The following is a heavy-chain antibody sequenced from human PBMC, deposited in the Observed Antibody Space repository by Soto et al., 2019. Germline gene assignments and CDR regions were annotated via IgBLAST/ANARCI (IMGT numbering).Heavy chain of an antibody. Sequence: EVQLVESGGGLVKPGGSLRLSCAASGFTFSSYSMNWLRQAPGKGLECVSSISSSSSYIYFADTVQGRCTISRDNAKISLYLQMNRLRAVDTAGYYCARVGGQLGPGFDYWGQGALVTVSS. CDR1: GFTFSSYS. J-gene: IGHJ4*02. CDR3: ARVGGQLGPGFDY. CDR2: ISSSSSYI. D-gene: IGHD6-6*01. V-gene: IGHV3-21*01.